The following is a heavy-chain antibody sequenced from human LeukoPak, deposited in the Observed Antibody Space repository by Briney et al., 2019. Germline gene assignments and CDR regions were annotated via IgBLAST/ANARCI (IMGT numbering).Heavy chain of an antibody. CDR2: INPSGGST. CDR3: ASGYSNGYDYYYGMDV. V-gene: IGHV1-46*01. D-gene: IGHD5-18*01. J-gene: IGHJ6*02. CDR1: GYTFTSYY. Sequence: ASVKVSCKASGYTFTSYYMHWVRQAPGQWLEWMGIINPSGGSTSYAQKFQGRVTMTRDTSTSTVYMELSSLRSEDTAVYYCASGYSNGYDYYYGMDVCGQGTTVTVSS.